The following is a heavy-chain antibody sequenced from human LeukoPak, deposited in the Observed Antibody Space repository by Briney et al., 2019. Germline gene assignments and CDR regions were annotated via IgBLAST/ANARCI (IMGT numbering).Heavy chain of an antibody. V-gene: IGHV3-74*01. CDR2: INSDGSST. CDR1: GFTFSSYW. Sequence: GGSLRLSCAASGFTFSSYWMHWVRQAPGKGLGWVSRINSDGSSTSYADSVKGRFTISRDNAKNTLYLQMNSLRAEDTAVYYCARGPSTVPTPLAYWGQGNLVTASS. J-gene: IGHJ4*02. D-gene: IGHD4-17*01. CDR3: ARGPSTVPTPLAY.